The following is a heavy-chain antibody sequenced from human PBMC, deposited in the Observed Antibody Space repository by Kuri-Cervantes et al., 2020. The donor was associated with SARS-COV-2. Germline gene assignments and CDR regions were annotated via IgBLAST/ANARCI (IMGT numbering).Heavy chain of an antibody. CDR3: ARELYDSGWSQKRYYYYRMDV. J-gene: IGHJ6*01. D-gene: IGHD6-19*01. Sequence: SVKVSCKTSGGTFSSYAISWVRQAPGQGPEWMGRIIPILDIANSAQGFQDRVTITADKSTNTVYMELSSLRSGDTAVYYCARELYDSGWSQKRYYYYRMDVWGPGNTVTGSS. CDR1: GGTFSSYA. V-gene: IGHV1-69*04. CDR2: IIPILDIA.